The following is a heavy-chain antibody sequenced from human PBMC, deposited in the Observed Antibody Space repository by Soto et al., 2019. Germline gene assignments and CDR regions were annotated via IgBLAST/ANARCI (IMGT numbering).Heavy chain of an antibody. V-gene: IGHV1-69*02. CDR1: GGTFSSYT. D-gene: IGHD5-12*01. Sequence: QVQLVQSGAEVKKPGSSVKVSCKASGGTFSSYTISWVRQAPGQGLEWMGRIIPILGIANYAQKFQGRVTITADKSTSTAYMELSSLRSEDTAVYYCARGADSGYDSYFDYWGQGNLVTVSS. J-gene: IGHJ4*02. CDR2: IIPILGIA. CDR3: ARGADSGYDSYFDY.